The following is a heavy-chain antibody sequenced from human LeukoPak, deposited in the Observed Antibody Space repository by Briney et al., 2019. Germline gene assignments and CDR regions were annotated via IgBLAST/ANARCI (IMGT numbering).Heavy chain of an antibody. V-gene: IGHV3-72*01. D-gene: IGHD6-13*01. CDR2: IRNKANSYTT. CDR3: ARPYSTAWSETYFDY. Sequence: PGGSLRLSCAASGFTFSDHYMDWVRQAPGKGREGVGRIRNKANSYTTEYAASVRGRFIISRDYSKDSLFLQMNTLKTEDTAVYYCARPYSTAWSETYFDYWGQGTLVTVSS. J-gene: IGHJ4*02. CDR1: GFTFSDHY.